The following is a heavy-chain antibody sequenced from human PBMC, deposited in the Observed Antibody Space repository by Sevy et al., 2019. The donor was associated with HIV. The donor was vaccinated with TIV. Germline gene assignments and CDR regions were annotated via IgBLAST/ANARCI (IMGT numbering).Heavy chain of an antibody. J-gene: IGHJ4*02. CDR1: GYTFASNG. CDR2: IGIYNGNA. Sequence: ASVKVSCKASGYTFASNGISWVRQAPGQGLEWMGWIGIYNGNAKSAQKFQGRVTMTTDTSTSTAYMELGSLRSDDTAVYYCARVPTYYYGSATYFYYWGQGTLVTVSS. V-gene: IGHV1-18*01. CDR3: ARVPTYYYGSATYFYY. D-gene: IGHD3-10*01.